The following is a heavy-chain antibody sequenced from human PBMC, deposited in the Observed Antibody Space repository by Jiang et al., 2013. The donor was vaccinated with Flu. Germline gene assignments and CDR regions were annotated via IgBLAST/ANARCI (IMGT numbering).Heavy chain of an antibody. J-gene: IGHJ3*02. D-gene: IGHD3-9*01. CDR2: ISGSGGST. CDR1: GFTFSSYA. CDR3: AKDYLRYFDWLSSRPAFDAFDI. V-gene: IGHV3-23*01. Sequence: VQLLESGGGLVQPGGSLRLSCAASGFTFSSYAMSWVRQAPGKGLEWVSAISGSGGSTYYADSVKGRFTISRDNSKNTLYLQMNSLRAEDTAVYYCAKDYLRYFDWLSSRPAFDAFDIWGQGTMVTVSS.